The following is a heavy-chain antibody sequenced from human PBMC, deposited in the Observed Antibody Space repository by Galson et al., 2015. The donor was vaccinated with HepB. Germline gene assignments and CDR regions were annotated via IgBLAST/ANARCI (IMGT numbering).Heavy chain of an antibody. D-gene: IGHD3-10*01. CDR3: ARVFRGNDY. CDR1: GFSFFSFSTYT. J-gene: IGHJ4*02. Sequence: SLRLSCAASGFSFFSFSTYTMSWVRQAPGKGLEWVSSISGRATSLYYADSVKGRFTISRDDAKNSLYLQKNSLRAEDTAVYYCARVFRGNDYWGQGTLVTVSS. V-gene: IGHV3-21*01. CDR2: ISGRATSL.